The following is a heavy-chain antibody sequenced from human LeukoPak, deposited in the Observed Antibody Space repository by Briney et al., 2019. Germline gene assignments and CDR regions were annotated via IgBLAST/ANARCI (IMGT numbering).Heavy chain of an antibody. CDR3: AREGPYGDYSDY. D-gene: IGHD4-17*01. J-gene: IGHJ4*02. CDR2: ISTYNGNT. V-gene: IGHV1-18*01. CDR1: GYTFTSYV. Sequence: ASVKVSCKASGYTFTSYVINWVRQAPGQGLEWMGWISTYNGNTNYAQELQGRVTMTTNTSTTTAYMELRSLRSDDTAMYYCAREGPYGDYSDYWGQGTLGTVSS.